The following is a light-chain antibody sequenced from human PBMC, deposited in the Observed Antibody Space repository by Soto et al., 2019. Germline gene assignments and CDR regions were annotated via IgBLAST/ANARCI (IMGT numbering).Light chain of an antibody. V-gene: IGKV3-20*01. CDR1: PSVSSSY. J-gene: IGKJ1*01. Sequence: EIVLTQSPGTLSLSPGERATLSCRASPSVSSSYLAWYQQNRGQAPRLLIYGASSRAPGIPDRFGGSGSGTDFTLTISRLEPEDFAVDYCQQYGSSRWTFGQGTKVESK. CDR2: GAS. CDR3: QQYGSSRWT.